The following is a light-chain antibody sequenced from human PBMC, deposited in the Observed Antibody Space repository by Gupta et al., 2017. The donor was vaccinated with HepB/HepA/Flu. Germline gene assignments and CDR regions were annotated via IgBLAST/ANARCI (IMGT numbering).Light chain of an antibody. CDR2: DVS. Sequence: QSALTQPRSVSGSPGQSVTISCTGTSSDVGGYNYVSWYQQHPGKAPKLMMYDVSKRPSGVPDRFSGSKSGNTASLTISGLQAEDEADYYCCSYAGNYTWVFGGGTKLTVL. CDR1: SSDVGGYNY. J-gene: IGLJ3*02. V-gene: IGLV2-11*01. CDR3: CSYAGNYTWV.